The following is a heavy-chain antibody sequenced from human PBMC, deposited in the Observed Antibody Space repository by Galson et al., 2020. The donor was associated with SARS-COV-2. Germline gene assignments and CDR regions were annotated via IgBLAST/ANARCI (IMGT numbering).Heavy chain of an antibody. D-gene: IGHD3-9*01. CDR3: AKPPSNFDFAEYFQD. Sequence: GGSLRLSCAASGFTFSSYPLTWVRQVPGKGLEWVSSISGSGGATYYADSVKGRFTISRDNSKTMVYLQMNSLRAEDTAMYFCAKPPSNFDFAEYFQDWGQGTLVTVSS. J-gene: IGHJ1*01. CDR1: GFTFSSYP. CDR2: ISGSGGAT. V-gene: IGHV3-23*01.